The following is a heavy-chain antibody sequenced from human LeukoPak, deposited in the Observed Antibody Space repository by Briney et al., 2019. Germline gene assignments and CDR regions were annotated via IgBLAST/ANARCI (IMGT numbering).Heavy chain of an antibody. Sequence: GGSLRLSCTASGFIFSNYDMNWVRQAPGKGLEWVSSISRGSTYIYYADSVKGRFTISRDNAKSSLYLQMSSLRAEDTAVYYCARNYDYWGQGTLVTVSS. CDR3: ARNYDY. J-gene: IGHJ4*02. CDR1: GFIFSNYD. CDR2: ISRGSTYI. D-gene: IGHD1-7*01. V-gene: IGHV3-21*01.